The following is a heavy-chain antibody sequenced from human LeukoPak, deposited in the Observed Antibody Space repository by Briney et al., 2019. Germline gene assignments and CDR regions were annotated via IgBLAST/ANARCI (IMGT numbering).Heavy chain of an antibody. CDR2: ISGSGGST. CDR1: GFTFSSYG. CDR3: AKDLGYRSSTSCRGVDY. Sequence: GGSLRLSCAASGFTFSSYGMSWVRQAPGKGLEWVSAISGSGGSTYYADSVKGRFTISRDNSKNTLYLQMNSLRAEDTAVYYCAKDLGYRSSTSCRGVDYWGQGTLVTVSS. D-gene: IGHD2-2*01. J-gene: IGHJ4*02. V-gene: IGHV3-23*01.